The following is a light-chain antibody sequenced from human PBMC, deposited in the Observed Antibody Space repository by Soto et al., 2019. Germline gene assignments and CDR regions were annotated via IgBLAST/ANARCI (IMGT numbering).Light chain of an antibody. CDR3: QQYGTSPRM. CDR1: QSVGTNY. V-gene: IGKV3-20*01. J-gene: IGKJ1*01. Sequence: EIVLTQSPGTLSLSPGERVTLSCRAGQSVGTNYLAWYQQKPGQAPRLVIYGTSNRATGTPDRFSGSGSGTDFTLTISRLEPEDFAVYYCQQYGTSPRMFGQGTKVDIK. CDR2: GTS.